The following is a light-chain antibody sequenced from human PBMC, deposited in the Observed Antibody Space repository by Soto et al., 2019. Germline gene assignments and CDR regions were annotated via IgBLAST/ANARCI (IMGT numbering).Light chain of an antibody. CDR3: QQYGSSPPWT. CDR2: GAS. Sequence: EIVLTQSPATLSLSPGERATLSCRASQSVSSSYLAWYQQKPGQAPRLLIYGASSRATGIPDRFSGSGSGTDFTLTISRLEPEDFAVYYCQQYGSSPPWTFGQGTKVGIK. CDR1: QSVSSSY. V-gene: IGKV3-20*01. J-gene: IGKJ1*01.